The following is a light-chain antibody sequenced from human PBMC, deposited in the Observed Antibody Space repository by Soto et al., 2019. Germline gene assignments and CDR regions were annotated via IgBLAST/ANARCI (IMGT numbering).Light chain of an antibody. CDR2: STT. V-gene: IGLV7-43*01. CDR1: TGPVTSGYY. Sequence: QAVVTQEPSLTVSPGGTVTLTCASSTGPVTSGYYPNWFQQKPGQAPRPLIYSTTNKHSWTPARFSGSLLGGKGALTLSGVQPEDEAEYYCLLYYGSPQPNWVFGGGTKVTVL. J-gene: IGLJ3*02. CDR3: LLYYGSPQPNWV.